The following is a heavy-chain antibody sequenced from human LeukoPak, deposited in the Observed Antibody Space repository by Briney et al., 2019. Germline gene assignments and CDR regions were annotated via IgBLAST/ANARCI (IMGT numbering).Heavy chain of an antibody. CDR1: GYTFTGYY. D-gene: IGHD2-2*01. J-gene: IGHJ3*02. CDR2: INPNSGGT. V-gene: IGHV1-2*02. Sequence: ASVKVSCKASGYTFTGYYMHWVRQAPGQGLEWMGWINPNSGGTNYAQKFQGRVTMTRDTSISTAYMELSRLRSDETAVYYCARGDHIGVVPAAIASDAFDIWGQGTMVTVSS. CDR3: ARGDHIGVVPAAIASDAFDI.